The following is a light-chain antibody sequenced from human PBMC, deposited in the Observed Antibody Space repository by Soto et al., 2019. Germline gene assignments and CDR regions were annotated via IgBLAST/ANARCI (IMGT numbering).Light chain of an antibody. CDR1: SSDVGNGYDS. J-gene: IGLJ2*01. CDR3: QSYDSSQTAYVV. V-gene: IGLV2-14*03. Sequence: QSALTQPASVSGSPGQSITISCTGTSSDVGNGYDSVSWYQQHPGKAPKLMIYADTNRPSGVPDRFSGSKSGTSASLAITGLQAEDEAYYYCQSYDSSQTAYVVFGGGTKVTVL. CDR2: ADT.